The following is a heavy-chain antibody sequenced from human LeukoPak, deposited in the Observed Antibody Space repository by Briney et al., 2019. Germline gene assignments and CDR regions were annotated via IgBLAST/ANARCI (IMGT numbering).Heavy chain of an antibody. J-gene: IGHJ6*03. CDR1: GGSFSGYY. D-gene: IGHD3-10*01. CDR3: ARVGGSGSYYNAYYYYYMDV. V-gene: IGHV4-34*01. Sequence: PSETLSLTCAVYGGSFSGYYWSWIRQPPGKGLEWTGEINHSGSTNYNPSLKSRVTISVDTSKNQFSLKLSSVTAADTAVYYCARVGGSGSYYNAYYYYYMDVWGKGTTVTVSS. CDR2: INHSGST.